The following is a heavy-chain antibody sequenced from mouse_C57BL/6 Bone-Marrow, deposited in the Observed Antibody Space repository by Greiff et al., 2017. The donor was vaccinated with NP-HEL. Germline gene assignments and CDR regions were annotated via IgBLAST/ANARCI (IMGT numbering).Heavy chain of an antibody. D-gene: IGHD1-1*01. V-gene: IGHV5-6*02. Sequence: EVMLVESGGDLVKPGGSLKLSCAASGFTFSSYGMSWVRQTPDTRLEWVATISSGGSYTYYPDGVTGRFTISRDNAKNTLYRQMSSLKSEDTAMYYCARHTRHGYYGSSYFDYWGQGTTLTVSS. CDR3: ARHTRHGYYGSSYFDY. J-gene: IGHJ2*01. CDR2: ISSGGSYT. CDR1: GFTFSSYG.